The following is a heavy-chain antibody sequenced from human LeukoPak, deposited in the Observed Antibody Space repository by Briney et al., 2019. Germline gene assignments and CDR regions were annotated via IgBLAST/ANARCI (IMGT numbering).Heavy chain of an antibody. D-gene: IGHD6-13*01. CDR3: ARDGYSSSWYLN. Sequence: GGSLRLSCAASGFTFSSYSMNWVRQAPGKGLEWVSSISSSSSYIYYADSVKGRCTIARDNAKNSLYLQMNSPRAEDTAVYYCARDGYSSSWYLNWGQGTLVTVSS. J-gene: IGHJ4*02. V-gene: IGHV3-21*01. CDR2: ISSSSSYI. CDR1: GFTFSSYS.